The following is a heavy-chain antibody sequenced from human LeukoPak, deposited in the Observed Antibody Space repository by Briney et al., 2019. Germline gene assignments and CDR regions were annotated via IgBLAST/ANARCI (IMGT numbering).Heavy chain of an antibody. D-gene: IGHD6-19*01. V-gene: IGHV4-59*01. CDR3: ARWVAVAGTQYCFDY. CDR2: IYYSGST. CDR1: GGSISSYY. J-gene: IGHJ4*02. Sequence: SETLSLTCTVSGGSISSYYWSWIRQPPGKGLEWIGYIYYSGSTNYNPSLKSRVTISVDTSKNQFSLKLSSVTAADTAVYYCARWVAVAGTQYCFDYWGQGTLVTVSS.